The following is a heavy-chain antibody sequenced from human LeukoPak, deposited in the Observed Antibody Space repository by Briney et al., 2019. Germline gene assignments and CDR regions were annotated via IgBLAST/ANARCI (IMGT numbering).Heavy chain of an antibody. J-gene: IGHJ4*02. CDR1: GYTFTSYG. Sequence: ASVKVSCKASGYTFTSYGISWVRQAPGQGLEWMGWISAYNGNTNYAQKFQGRVTMTRDTSISTAYMELSRLRSDDTAVYYCARDLAAAGNYWGQGTLVTVSS. CDR3: ARDLAAAGNY. CDR2: ISAYNGNT. D-gene: IGHD6-13*01. V-gene: IGHV1-18*01.